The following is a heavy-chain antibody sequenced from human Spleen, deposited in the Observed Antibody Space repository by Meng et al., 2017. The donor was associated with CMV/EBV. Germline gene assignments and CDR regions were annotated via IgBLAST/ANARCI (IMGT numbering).Heavy chain of an antibody. CDR2: ISYDGSNK. Sequence: GGSLRLSCAASGFTFSSYAMHWVRQAPGKGLEWVAVISYDGSNKYYADSVKGRFTISRDNTKNSLYLQMNSLRAEDTAVYYCARESYSWDRVFDYWGQGTLVTVSS. V-gene: IGHV3-30-3*01. D-gene: IGHD2-21*01. CDR3: ARESYSWDRVFDY. J-gene: IGHJ4*02. CDR1: GFTFSSYA.